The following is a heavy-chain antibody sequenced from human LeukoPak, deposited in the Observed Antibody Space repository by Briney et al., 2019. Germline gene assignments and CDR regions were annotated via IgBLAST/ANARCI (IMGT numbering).Heavy chain of an antibody. V-gene: IGHV1-2*02. D-gene: IGHD3-3*01. Sequence: ASVKVSCKASGYTFTGYYMHWVRQAPGQGLEWMGWINPNSGGTNYAQKFQGRVTMTRDTSINTAYMELSRLRSDDTAVYYCASTLNDFWSGYYLIDYFDYWGQGTLVTVSS. CDR1: GYTFTGYY. CDR2: INPNSGGT. J-gene: IGHJ4*02. CDR3: ASTLNDFWSGYYLIDYFDY.